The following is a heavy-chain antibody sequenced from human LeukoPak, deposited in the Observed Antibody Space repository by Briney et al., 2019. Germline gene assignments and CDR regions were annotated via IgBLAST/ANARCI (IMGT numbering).Heavy chain of an antibody. D-gene: IGHD3-10*01. Sequence: SETLSLTCSVSGASISSGSNYWGWIRQPPGKTLEWIGSIYSSGSTYYNPSLKSRAIIIVDTPKYQFSLTLSSVAAADTAVYFCARSDGYGLVGIWGQGTMGTVSS. CDR1: GASISSGSNY. V-gene: IGHV4-39*07. CDR3: ARSDGYGLVGI. J-gene: IGHJ3*02. CDR2: IYSSGST.